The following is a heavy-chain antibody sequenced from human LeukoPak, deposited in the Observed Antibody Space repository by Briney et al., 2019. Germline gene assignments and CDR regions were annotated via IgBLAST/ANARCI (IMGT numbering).Heavy chain of an antibody. CDR2: INAGNGNT. V-gene: IGHV1-3*01. J-gene: IGHJ3*02. CDR1: GYTFSSYN. CDR3: ARERLNYDTLLDAFDI. D-gene: IGHD3-9*01. Sequence: ASVKVSCKASGYTFSSYNMHWVRQAPGQRLEWMGWINAGNGNTKFSQKFQGRVTITRDTSASTVYMELRSLRSDDTAVYYCARERLNYDTLLDAFDIWGQGTMVTVSS.